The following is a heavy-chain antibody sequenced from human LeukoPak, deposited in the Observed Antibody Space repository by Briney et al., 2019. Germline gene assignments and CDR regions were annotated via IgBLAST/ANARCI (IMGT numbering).Heavy chain of an antibody. J-gene: IGHJ3*02. CDR2: INSDGSST. Sequence: RTGGSLRLSCAASGFTFSSYWMHWVRQAPGKGLVWVSRINSDGSSTTYADSVKGRFTISRDNAKNTLYLQMDSLRAEDTAVYYCARTTSVSYVGDASHIWGQGTMVTVSS. CDR3: ARTTSVSYVGDASHI. V-gene: IGHV3-74*01. D-gene: IGHD1-26*01. CDR1: GFTFSSYW.